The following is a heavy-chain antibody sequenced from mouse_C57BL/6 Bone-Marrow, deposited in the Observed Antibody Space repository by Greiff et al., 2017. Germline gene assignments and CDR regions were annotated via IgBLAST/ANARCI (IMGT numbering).Heavy chain of an antibody. CDR1: GYAFTNYL. CDR2: INPGSGGT. D-gene: IGHD1-1*01. J-gene: IGHJ2*01. Sequence: VKLQESGAELVRPGTSVKVSCKASGYAFTNYLIEWVKQRPGQGLEWIGVINPGSGGTNYNEKFKGKATLTADKSSSTAYMQLSSLTSEDSAVYFCAREGFYYYGSSPDYWGQGTTRTVSS. CDR3: AREGFYYYGSSPDY. V-gene: IGHV1-54*01.